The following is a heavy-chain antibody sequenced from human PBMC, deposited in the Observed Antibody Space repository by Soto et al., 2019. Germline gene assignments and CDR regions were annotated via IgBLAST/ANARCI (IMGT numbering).Heavy chain of an antibody. CDR2: IYYSGST. D-gene: IGHD5-18*01. J-gene: IGHJ4*02. CDR1: GGSISSGGYY. CDR3: ARKSRGTIPPNTAMVPYFDY. V-gene: IGHV4-31*03. Sequence: QVQLQESGPGLVKPSQTLSLTCTVSGGSISSGGYYWSWIRQHPGKGLEWIGYIYYSGSTYYNPSLKSRVTISVDTSKNQFSLKLSSVTAADTAVYYCARKSRGTIPPNTAMVPYFDYWGQGTLVTVSS.